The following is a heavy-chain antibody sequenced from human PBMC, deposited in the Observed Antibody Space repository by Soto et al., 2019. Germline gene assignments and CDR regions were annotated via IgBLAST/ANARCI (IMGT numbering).Heavy chain of an antibody. CDR3: ARDQVQPYDSGDYYSLLYY. CDR2: ISGSGGST. V-gene: IGHV3-23*01. D-gene: IGHD3-22*01. CDR1: GFTFSRYA. Sequence: GGSLRLSCAASGFTFSRYAMSWVRQAPGKGLEWVSAISGSGGSTYYADSVKGRFTISRDNSKNTLYLQMNSLRAEDTAVYYYARDQVQPYDSGDYYSLLYYWGQGTLVTVSS. J-gene: IGHJ4*02.